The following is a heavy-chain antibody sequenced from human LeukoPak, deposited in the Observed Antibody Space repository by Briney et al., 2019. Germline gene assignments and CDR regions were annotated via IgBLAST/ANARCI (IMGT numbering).Heavy chain of an antibody. J-gene: IGHJ4*02. D-gene: IGHD3-22*01. CDR3: ASSNYDSSGYYTPVHY. V-gene: IGHV3-48*01. CDR2: ISSRSSTI. Sequence: PGGSLRLSCAASGFTFSSYSMNWVRQAPGEGLEWVSYISSRSSTIYYADSVKGRFTISRDNAKNSLYLQMNSLRAEDTAVYYCASSNYDSSGYYTPVHYWGQGTLVTVSS. CDR1: GFTFSSYS.